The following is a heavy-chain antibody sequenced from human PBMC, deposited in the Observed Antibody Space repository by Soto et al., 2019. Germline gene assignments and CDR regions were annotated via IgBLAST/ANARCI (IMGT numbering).Heavy chain of an antibody. V-gene: IGHV4-31*03. Sequence: SETLSLTCTVSGGSISSGGYYWSWIRQDPGKGLEWIGYIYYSGSTYYNPSLKSRVTISVDTSKNQFSLKLSSVTAADTAVYYCARNEKTIAAAGTLYNWFDPWGQGTLVTVSS. CDR3: ARNEKTIAAAGTLYNWFDP. CDR1: GGSISSGGYY. J-gene: IGHJ5*02. CDR2: IYYSGST. D-gene: IGHD6-13*01.